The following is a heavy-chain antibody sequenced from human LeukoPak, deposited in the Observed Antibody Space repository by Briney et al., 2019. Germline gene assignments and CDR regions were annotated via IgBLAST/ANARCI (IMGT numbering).Heavy chain of an antibody. Sequence: GGSLRLSCAGSGFTFRFYAMTWVRQAPGKGLEWVSGITGDASVTYDADSVKGRFNISRDNSKNTLYLQLNSLRVKDTAVYYCAKAYSTSLYGDAFHIWSQGTMVTVSP. CDR1: GFTFRFYA. D-gene: IGHD6-13*01. V-gene: IGHV3-23*01. J-gene: IGHJ3*02. CDR3: AKAYSTSLYGDAFHI. CDR2: ITGDASVT.